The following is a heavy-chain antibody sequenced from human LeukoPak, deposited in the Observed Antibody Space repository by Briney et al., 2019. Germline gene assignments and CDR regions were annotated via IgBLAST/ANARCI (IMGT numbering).Heavy chain of an antibody. J-gene: IGHJ5*02. CDR3: ARDNSNYNWFDP. CDR1: GRSISSGGYY. V-gene: IGHV4-31*03. D-gene: IGHD4-11*01. CDR2: IYYSGST. Sequence: PSQTLSLTCTVSGRSISSGGYYWSWIRQHPGKGLEWIGYIYYSGSTYYNPSLKSRVTISVDTSKNQFSLKLSSVTAADTAVYYCARDNSNYNWFDPGAREPWSPSPQ.